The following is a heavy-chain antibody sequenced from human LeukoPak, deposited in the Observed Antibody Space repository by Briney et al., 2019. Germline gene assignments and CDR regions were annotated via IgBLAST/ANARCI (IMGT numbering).Heavy chain of an antibody. CDR1: GYTFTGYY. CDR2: INPNSGGT. CDR3: ASRGDYYYYYMDV. Sequence: ASVKVSCKASGYTFTGYYMHWVRQAPGQGFEWMGWINPNSGGTNYAQKFQGRVTMTRDTSTSTAYMELSRLRSDDTAVYYCASRGDYYYYYMDVWGKGTTVTVSS. J-gene: IGHJ6*03. V-gene: IGHV1-2*02.